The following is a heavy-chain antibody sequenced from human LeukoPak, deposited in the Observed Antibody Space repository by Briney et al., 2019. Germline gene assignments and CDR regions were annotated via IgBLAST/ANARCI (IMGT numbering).Heavy chain of an antibody. D-gene: IGHD6-13*01. J-gene: IGHJ4*02. Sequence: SGTLSLTSAVYGGSFSGYYWSWIRQPPGKGLEWIGEINHSGSTNYNPSLKSRVTISVDTSKNQFSLELSSVTAADTAVYYCASLSSSWVVDYWGQGTLVTVSS. CDR3: ASLSSSWVVDY. CDR2: INHSGST. CDR1: GGSFSGYY. V-gene: IGHV4-34*01.